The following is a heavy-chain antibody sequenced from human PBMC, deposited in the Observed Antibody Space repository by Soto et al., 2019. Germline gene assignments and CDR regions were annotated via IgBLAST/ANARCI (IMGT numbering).Heavy chain of an antibody. J-gene: IGHJ6*02. Sequence: QVQLQESGPGLVKPSQTLSLTCTVSGGSISSGGYYWSWNRQHPGKGLEWIGYIYDSERTYYNPSLKSRVTISVDTSKNQFSLKLSSVTAAHTAVYYCARAPNGDLYGMDVWGQGTTVTVSS. CDR1: GGSISSGGYY. CDR2: IYDSERT. D-gene: IGHD4-17*01. CDR3: ARAPNGDLYGMDV. V-gene: IGHV4-31*03.